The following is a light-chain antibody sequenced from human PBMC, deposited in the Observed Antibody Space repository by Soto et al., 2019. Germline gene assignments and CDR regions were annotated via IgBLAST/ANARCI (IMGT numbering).Light chain of an antibody. Sequence: EIELTQSPSTLSLSPGDNANLSCRVSQTTSPKYVAWYQQRRGLAPRLLVYGASKRAAGIPDRFRGSGSGSEFSLTISGLEPEDFAVYFCQHFGSSPPVIFGQGTRLEIK. CDR2: GAS. V-gene: IGKV3-20*01. CDR1: QTTSPKY. CDR3: QHFGSSPPVI. J-gene: IGKJ5*01.